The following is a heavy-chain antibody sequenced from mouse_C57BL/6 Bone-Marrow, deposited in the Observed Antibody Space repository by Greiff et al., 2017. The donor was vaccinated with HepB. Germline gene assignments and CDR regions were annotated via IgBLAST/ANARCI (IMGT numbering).Heavy chain of an antibody. J-gene: IGHJ4*01. V-gene: IGHV2-5*01. CDR3: AKKSYWDYYAMDY. CDR1: GFSLTSYG. D-gene: IGHD2-12*01. Sequence: VKLKESGPGLVQPSQSLSITCTVSGFSLTSYGVHWVRQSPGKGLEWLGVIWRGGSTDYNAAFMSRLSITKDNSKSQVFFKMNSLQADDTAIYYCAKKSYWDYYAMDYWGQGTSVTVSS. CDR2: IWRGGST.